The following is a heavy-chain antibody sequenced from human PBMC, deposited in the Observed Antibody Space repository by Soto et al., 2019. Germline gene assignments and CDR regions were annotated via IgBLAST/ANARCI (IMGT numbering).Heavy chain of an antibody. CDR2: IKQDETEK. CDR3: ARVRTENYYGMDV. CDR1: GFSFSSYW. Sequence: GESLKISCADSGFSFSSYWMSWVRQAPGKGLEWVANIKQDETEKYYVDSVKGRFAISRDNGKNTLYLQMNSLRAEDTAVYYCARVRTENYYGMDVWGQGTTVTVSS. V-gene: IGHV3-7*05. J-gene: IGHJ6*02.